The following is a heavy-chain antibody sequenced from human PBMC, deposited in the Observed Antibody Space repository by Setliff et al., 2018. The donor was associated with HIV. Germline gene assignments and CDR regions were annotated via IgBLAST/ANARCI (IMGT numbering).Heavy chain of an antibody. CDR1: GGTISSLY. J-gene: IGHJ5*02. Sequence: TSETLSLTCTVSGGTISSLYWTWIRQAPGKGLEWIGYIYHSGRTNYNPSLKSRVTISLETSKNQFSLKLRSVTAADTAVYYCAREGGYYDSSGYPVGWFDPWGRGTLVTVSS. CDR3: AREGGYYDSSGYPVGWFDP. V-gene: IGHV4-59*11. CDR2: IYHSGRT. D-gene: IGHD3-22*01.